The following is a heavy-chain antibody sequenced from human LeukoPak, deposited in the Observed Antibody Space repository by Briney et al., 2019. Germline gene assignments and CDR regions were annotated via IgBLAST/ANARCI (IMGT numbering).Heavy chain of an antibody. J-gene: IGHJ4*02. CDR2: IRYDGSNK. Sequence: GGSLRLSCAASGFTFSSYGMHWVRQAPGKGLEWVAFIRYDGSNKYYADSVKGRFTISRDNSKNTLYLQMNSLRAEDTAVYYCAKAQTTLAAGTDFDYWGQGTLVTVSS. CDR3: AKAQTTLAAGTDFDY. D-gene: IGHD2-15*01. CDR1: GFTFSSYG. V-gene: IGHV3-30*02.